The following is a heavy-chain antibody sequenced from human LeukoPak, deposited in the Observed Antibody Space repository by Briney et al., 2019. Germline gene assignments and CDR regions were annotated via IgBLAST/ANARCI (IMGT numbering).Heavy chain of an antibody. V-gene: IGHV3-30*02. Sequence: GGSLRLSCAASGFTFSNYGMHWVRQAPGKGLEWVAFIRYDGSNKYYADSVKGRFTISRDNSKNTLYLQMNSLRAEDTAVYYCASERMEYNSSGWYSPYYYYMDVWGKGTTVTVSS. CDR2: IRYDGSNK. CDR1: GFTFSNYG. CDR3: ASERMEYNSSGWYSPYYYYMDV. D-gene: IGHD6-19*01. J-gene: IGHJ6*03.